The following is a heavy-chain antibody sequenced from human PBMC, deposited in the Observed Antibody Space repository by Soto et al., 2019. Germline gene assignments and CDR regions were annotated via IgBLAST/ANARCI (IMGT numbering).Heavy chain of an antibody. CDR1: GFIFRSYG. D-gene: IGHD3-22*01. Sequence: LRLSCAASGFIFRSYGMHWVRQAPGKGLEWVAAISYDGSNKFYVDPVKGRFTISRDNSKNTVDLQMNSLRVEDTAVFYCAKDTYYHDSSGYYTFDYWGQGTLVTVSS. V-gene: IGHV3-30*18. CDR3: AKDTYYHDSSGYYTFDY. CDR2: ISYDGSNK. J-gene: IGHJ4*02.